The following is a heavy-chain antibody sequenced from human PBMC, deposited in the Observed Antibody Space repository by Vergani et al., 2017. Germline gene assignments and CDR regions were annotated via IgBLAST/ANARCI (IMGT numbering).Heavy chain of an antibody. Sequence: QVQLEESGPGLVKPSETLSLTCTVSGGSFNTYYWSWIRQSPGKGLEWIGYIYSTWSTNYNPSLNSRVTMSVDKSKNQFALKLRSVTAADTAVYFCARVMYRDEASTGYRLEGMDIWGQGTMVTISS. J-gene: IGHJ6*02. CDR3: ARVMYRDEASTGYRLEGMDI. CDR2: IYSTWST. V-gene: IGHV4-59*13. D-gene: IGHD3-9*01. CDR1: GGSFNTYY.